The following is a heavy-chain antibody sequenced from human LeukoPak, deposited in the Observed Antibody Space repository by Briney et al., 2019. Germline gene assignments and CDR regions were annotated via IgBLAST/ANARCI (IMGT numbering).Heavy chain of an antibody. CDR3: ARVTMVRGVIRDAFDI. V-gene: IGHV4-4*02. J-gene: IGHJ3*02. D-gene: IGHD3-10*01. Sequence: PSETLSLTCAVSGGSISSSNWWSWVRQPPGKGLEWIGEIYHSGSTNYNPSLKSRVTISVDKSKNQFSLKLSSVTAADTAVYYCARVTMVRGVIRDAFDIWGQGTMVTVSS. CDR2: IYHSGST. CDR1: GGSISSSNW.